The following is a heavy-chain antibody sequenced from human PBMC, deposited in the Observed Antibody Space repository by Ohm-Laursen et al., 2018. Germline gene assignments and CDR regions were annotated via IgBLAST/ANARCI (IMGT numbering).Heavy chain of an antibody. J-gene: IGHJ6*02. D-gene: IGHD6-6*01. Sequence: RSLRLSCTASGFTFDDYAMHWVRQAPGKGLEWVSGISWNSGSTGYADSVKGRFTISRDNAKNSLYLQMNCLRAEDTALYSCAKDFFPAYTSRPRHYYYGMDVWGQGTTVTVSS. V-gene: IGHV3-9*01. CDR2: ISWNSGST. CDR3: AKDFFPAYTSRPRHYYYGMDV. CDR1: GFTFDDYA.